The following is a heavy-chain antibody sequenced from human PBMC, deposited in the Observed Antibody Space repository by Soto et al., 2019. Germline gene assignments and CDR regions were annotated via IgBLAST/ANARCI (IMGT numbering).Heavy chain of an antibody. CDR1: AFTFRTYC. V-gene: IGHV3-7*03. J-gene: IGHJ4*02. CDR3: ARGAIAAAGIFDY. Sequence: PXGCLRPSCAPAAFTFRTYCMSWVRPAPGKGLEWVANINQDGSEKYYVDSVKGRFTISREDAKNSLYLQMNSLRAEDTAVYYCARGAIAAAGIFDYWGRGPLVTVSS. D-gene: IGHD6-13*01. CDR2: INQDGSEK.